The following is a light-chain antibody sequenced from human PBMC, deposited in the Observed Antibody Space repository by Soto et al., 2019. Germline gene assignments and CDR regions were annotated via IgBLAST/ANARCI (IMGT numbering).Light chain of an antibody. J-gene: IGKJ2*01. CDR1: QSVSSN. V-gene: IGKV3-15*01. Sequence: EIVMTQSPATLSVSPGERATLSCRASQSVSSNLAWYQQKPGQAPRLLLYGASTRATGIPARFSGSGSVTEFTLTISGLQSEDFAVYYCQQYNNWPPYTFGQGTKLEIK. CDR2: GAS. CDR3: QQYNNWPPYT.